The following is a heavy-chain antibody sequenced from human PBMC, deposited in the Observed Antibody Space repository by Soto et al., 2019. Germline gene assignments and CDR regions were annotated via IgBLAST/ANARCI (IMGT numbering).Heavy chain of an antibody. CDR1: GFTFSTYA. CDR3: AKSLYGGCDY. V-gene: IGHV3-23*01. D-gene: IGHD4-17*01. J-gene: IGHJ4*02. CDR2: ISGSGSTT. Sequence: EVELLDSGGGLVQPGGSLRLSCAASGFTFSTYAMSWVRQAPGKGPEWVSGISGSGSTTSYADSVKGRFSISRDNSKNILYLPINSLRAEDTAIYYCAKSLYGGCDYWGQGTLVTVSS.